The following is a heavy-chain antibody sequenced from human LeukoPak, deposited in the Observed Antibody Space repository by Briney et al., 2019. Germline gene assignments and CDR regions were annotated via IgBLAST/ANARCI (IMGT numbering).Heavy chain of an antibody. Sequence: PGGSLRLSCAASGFTFSSYAMSWVRQAPGKGLEWVSAISGSGGSTYYADSVKGRFTISRDNSKNTLYLQMNSLRAEDTAVYYCAKYKGLTYYYDSTPGYWGQGTLVTVSS. D-gene: IGHD3-22*01. CDR2: ISGSGGST. J-gene: IGHJ4*02. V-gene: IGHV3-23*01. CDR1: GFTFSSYA. CDR3: AKYKGLTYYYDSTPGY.